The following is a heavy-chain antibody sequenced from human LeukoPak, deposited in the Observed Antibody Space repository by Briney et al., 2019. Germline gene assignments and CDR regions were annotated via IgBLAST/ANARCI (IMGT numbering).Heavy chain of an antibody. D-gene: IGHD6-19*01. V-gene: IGHV4-59*08. CDR1: GGSISSYY. Sequence: SETLSLTCTVSGGSISSYYWSWIRQPPGKGLEWIGYIYYSGSTNHNPSLKSRVTISVDTSKNQFSLKLSSVTAADTAVYYCARKNRYSSGFDYWGQGTLVTVSS. J-gene: IGHJ4*02. CDR2: IYYSGST. CDR3: ARKNRYSSGFDY.